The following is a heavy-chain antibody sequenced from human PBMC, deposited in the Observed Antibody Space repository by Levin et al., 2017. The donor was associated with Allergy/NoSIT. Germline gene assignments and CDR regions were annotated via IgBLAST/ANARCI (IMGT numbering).Heavy chain of an antibody. CDR2: IWYDGSNK. V-gene: IGHV3-33*01. Sequence: GGSLRLSCAASGFTFSSYGMHWVRQAPGKGLEWVAVIWYDGSNKYYADSVKGRFTISRDNSKNTLYLQMNSLRAEDTAVYYCARDRDYGAPLTLDYWGQGTLVTVSS. CDR3: ARDRDYGAPLTLDY. CDR1: GFTFSSYG. D-gene: IGHD4-17*01. J-gene: IGHJ4*02.